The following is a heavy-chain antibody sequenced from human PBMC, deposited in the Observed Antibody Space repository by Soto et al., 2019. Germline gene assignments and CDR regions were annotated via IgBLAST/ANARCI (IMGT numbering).Heavy chain of an antibody. CDR3: ALGDDQEDYYYYCMDV. J-gene: IGHJ6*02. Sequence: QVQLVQSGAEVKKPGSSVKVSCKASGGTFSSYAISWVRQAPGQGLEWMGGIIPIFGTANYAQKFQGRVTITADESTSTAYMELSSLRSEDTDVYYCALGDDQEDYYYYCMDVWGQGTTVTVSS. V-gene: IGHV1-69*12. CDR2: IIPIFGTA. CDR1: GGTFSSYA. D-gene: IGHD3-10*01.